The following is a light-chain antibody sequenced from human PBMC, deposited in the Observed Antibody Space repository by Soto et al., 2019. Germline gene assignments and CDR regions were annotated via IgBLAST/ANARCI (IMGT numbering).Light chain of an antibody. CDR1: ESLSSSY. Sequence: EIVLTQSPGTLSLSPGERATLSCRASESLSSSYLVWYQQKPGQAPSLLIYAASRPATGIADRFSGSGSATEYSLNINTLEPEDFAVYYCQPPRTFGGGTKLEIK. CDR2: AAS. V-gene: IGKV3-20*01. J-gene: IGKJ2*01. CDR3: QPPRT.